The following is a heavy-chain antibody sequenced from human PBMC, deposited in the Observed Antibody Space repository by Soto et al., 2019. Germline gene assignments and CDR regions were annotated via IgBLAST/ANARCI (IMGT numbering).Heavy chain of an antibody. J-gene: IGHJ4*02. CDR2: IYSSGTT. CDR3: ARARYNWNF. D-gene: IGHD1-20*01. Sequence: WTWIRQPPGKGLEWIGYIYSSGTTNYHPPLKSRVTMSVDTSKNQFFLNLRSVTPADTAIYYCARARYNWNFWGQGALVTVSS. V-gene: IGHV4-59*01.